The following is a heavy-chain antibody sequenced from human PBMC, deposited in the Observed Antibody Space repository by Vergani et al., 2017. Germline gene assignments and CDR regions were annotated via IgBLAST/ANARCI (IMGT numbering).Heavy chain of an antibody. V-gene: IGHV5-51*01. D-gene: IGHD3-22*01. Sequence: EVQLVQSGAEVNKPGDSLKISCKGSGYSFTSYWIGWVRQMPGKGLEWMGIIYPGDSDTRYSPSFQGQVTISADKSISTAYLQWSSLTASDTAMYYCARQATRGYYDSSGHKGAFDIWGQGTMVTVSS. CDR1: GYSFTSYW. J-gene: IGHJ3*02. CDR3: ARQATRGYYDSSGHKGAFDI. CDR2: IYPGDSDT.